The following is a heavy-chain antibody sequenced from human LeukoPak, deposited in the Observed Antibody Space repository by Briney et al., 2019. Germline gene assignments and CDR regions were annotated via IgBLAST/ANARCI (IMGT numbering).Heavy chain of an antibody. Sequence: PGRSLRLSCAASGFTFSSYGMHWVRQAPGKGLEWVAVIWYDGSNKYYADSVKGRFTISRDNSKNTLYLQMNSLRAEDTAVYYCARDGKNVDDFWSDFFDYWGQGTLVTVSS. D-gene: IGHD3-3*01. CDR3: ARDGKNVDDFWSDFFDY. V-gene: IGHV3-33*01. CDR1: GFTFSSYG. J-gene: IGHJ4*02. CDR2: IWYDGSNK.